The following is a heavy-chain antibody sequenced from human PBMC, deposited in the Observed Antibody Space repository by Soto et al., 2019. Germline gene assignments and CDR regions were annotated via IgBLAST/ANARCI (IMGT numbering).Heavy chain of an antibody. CDR1: RGYVNTFH. D-gene: IGHD1-7*01. Sequence: PSETLSLTCTVSRGYVNTFHWSWVRQPAGKGLEWLGRIFPNGKTAYSPSLKSRVTLSVDTSKNKISLNLTSVTAADTAVYYCARQVWGNWNYGAGYYFDYWGQGTLVTVSS. CDR3: ARQVWGNWNYGAGYYFDY. CDR2: IFPNGKT. V-gene: IGHV4-4*07. J-gene: IGHJ4*02.